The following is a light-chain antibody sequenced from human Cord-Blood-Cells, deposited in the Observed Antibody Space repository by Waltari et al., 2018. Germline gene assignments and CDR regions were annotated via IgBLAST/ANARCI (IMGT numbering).Light chain of an antibody. CDR3: QQRSNWIT. J-gene: IGKJ5*01. CDR2: GAS. CDR1: QSVSSY. V-gene: IGKV3-11*01. Sequence: IVLTQSPATLSLSPGERATLSCRASQSVSSYLAWYQQKPGQAPRLLIYGASNRATGIPARFSGSGSGTDFTLTISSLEPEDFAVYYCQQRSNWITFGQGTRLEIK.